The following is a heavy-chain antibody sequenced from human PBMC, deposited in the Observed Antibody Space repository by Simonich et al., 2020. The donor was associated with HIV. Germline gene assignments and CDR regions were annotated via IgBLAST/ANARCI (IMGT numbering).Heavy chain of an antibody. V-gene: IGHV4-34*01. CDR1: GGSFSGYY. CDR3: ARRHPTTVTTPYFDY. Sequence: QVQLQQWGAGLLKPSETLSLTCAGYGGSFSGYYRSWIRQPQGKGLAWIGEINHRGSTNYNPSLKSRVTISVDTSKNQFSLKLSSVTAADTAVYYCARRHPTTVTTPYFDYWGQGTLVTVSS. D-gene: IGHD4-17*01. J-gene: IGHJ4*02. CDR2: INHRGST.